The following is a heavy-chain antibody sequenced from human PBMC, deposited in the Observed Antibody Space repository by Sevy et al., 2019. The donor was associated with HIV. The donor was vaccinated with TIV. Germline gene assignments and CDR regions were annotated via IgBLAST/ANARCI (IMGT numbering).Heavy chain of an antibody. CDR3: TRNGGAFDNGFDP. Sequence: GGSLRLSCTASGFTFSSYDMNWVRQAPGKGLEWVSKISSSGSTIYYADSVKGRFTISSDNAKNSLNLQMNSLGAEDTAVYYCTRNGGAFDNGFDPWGQGTLVTVSS. CDR1: GFTFSSYD. D-gene: IGHD2-8*01. J-gene: IGHJ5*02. CDR2: ISSSGSTI. V-gene: IGHV3-48*03.